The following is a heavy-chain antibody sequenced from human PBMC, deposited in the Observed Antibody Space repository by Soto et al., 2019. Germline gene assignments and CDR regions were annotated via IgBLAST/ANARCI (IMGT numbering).Heavy chain of an antibody. J-gene: IGHJ4*02. V-gene: IGHV3-21*01. D-gene: IGHD3-10*01. CDR2: ISSSRSYI. Sequence: GGSLRLSCAASGFTFSSYAMNWVRQAPGKGLEWVSSISSSRSYIYYADSVKGRFIISRDNAKNSLYLQMNSLIAEDTAVYYCARDRYYYGSEKGYWGQGTLVTVSS. CDR3: ARDRYYYGSEKGY. CDR1: GFTFSSYA.